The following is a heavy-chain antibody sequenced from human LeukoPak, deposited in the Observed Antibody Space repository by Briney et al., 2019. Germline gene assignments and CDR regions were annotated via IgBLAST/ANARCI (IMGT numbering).Heavy chain of an antibody. CDR1: GFTFSRLA. CDR3: AGRGIAARPDY. V-gene: IGHV3-21*01. J-gene: IGHJ4*02. Sequence: GGSLRLSCAASGFTFSRLAMNWVRQAPGKGLEWVSSISSSSSYIYYADSVKGRFTISRDNAKNSLYLQMSSLRAEDTAVYYCAGRGIAARPDYWGQGTLVTVSS. D-gene: IGHD6-6*01. CDR2: ISSSSSYI.